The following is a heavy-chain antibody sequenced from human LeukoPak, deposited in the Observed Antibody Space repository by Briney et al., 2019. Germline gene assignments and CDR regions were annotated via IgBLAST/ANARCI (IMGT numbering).Heavy chain of an antibody. CDR3: TSGEMGP. D-gene: IGHD5-24*01. CDR1: GFSFCNAW. Sequence: PGGSLRLSCAASGFSFCNAWMHWVRQAPGKGLEWVGHIKNKRDGGTTDYGAPVKGRFTISRDDSKNMLYLQMNSLKIEDTAVYYCTSGEMGPWGQGTLVNVSP. V-gene: IGHV3-15*07. J-gene: IGHJ5*02. CDR2: IKNKRDGGTT.